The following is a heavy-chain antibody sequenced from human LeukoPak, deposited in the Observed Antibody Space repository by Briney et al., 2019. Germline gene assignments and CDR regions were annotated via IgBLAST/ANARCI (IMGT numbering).Heavy chain of an antibody. J-gene: IGHJ6*02. CDR1: GFTFSSYA. Sequence: PGGSLRLSCAASGFTFSSYAMHWVRQAPGKGLEWVAVISYDGSNKYYADSVKGRFTISRDNSKNTLYLQMNSLRAEDTAVYYCARVGCLQSLYSGMDVWAQGTTVTVSS. CDR3: ARVGCLQSLYSGMDV. V-gene: IGHV3-30-3*01. D-gene: IGHD5-24*01. CDR2: ISYDGSNK.